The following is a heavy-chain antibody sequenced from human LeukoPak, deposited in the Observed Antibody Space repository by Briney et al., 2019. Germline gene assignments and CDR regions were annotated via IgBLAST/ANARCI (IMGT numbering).Heavy chain of an antibody. D-gene: IGHD4-23*01. Sequence: PGGSLTLSCAASGFTFSSYWMHWVRQAPGEGLVWVSRINRYGSTATYADLAKGRFTTTTKHAKETLYVQMNSLRAEDTAVYYCAREVGGNLGDAFDIWGQGTMVTVSS. CDR1: GFTFSSYW. CDR3: AREVGGNLGDAFDI. CDR2: INRYGSTA. J-gene: IGHJ3*02. V-gene: IGHV3-74*03.